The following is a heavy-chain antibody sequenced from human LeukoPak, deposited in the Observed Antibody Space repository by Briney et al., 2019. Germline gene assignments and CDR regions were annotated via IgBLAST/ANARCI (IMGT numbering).Heavy chain of an antibody. CDR2: IDWDDDK. CDR3: ARGGGASAVDY. J-gene: IGHJ4*02. V-gene: IGHV2-70*04. Sequence: ESGPALVKPTQTLTLTCTFTGFSIRTSGMRVSWIRQPPGKALEWLARIDWDDDKFYSKSLKPRLTISKDTSKNQVLLTMTNMDPVDTATYYCARGGGASAVDYWGQGTLVTVSS. D-gene: IGHD1-26*01. CDR1: GFSIRTSGMR.